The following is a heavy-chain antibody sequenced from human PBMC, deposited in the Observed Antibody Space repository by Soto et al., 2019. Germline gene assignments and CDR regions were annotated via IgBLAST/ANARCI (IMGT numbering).Heavy chain of an antibody. V-gene: IGHV3-23*01. CDR3: ANHLWFGELSN. Sequence: EVQLLESGGGLVQPGGSLRLSCAASGFTFSSYAMSWVRQAPGKGVEWVSAISGSGGSTYYADSVKGRFTISRDNSKNTLYLQMNSLIAEDTAVYDCANHLWFGELSNWGQGTLVTVAS. CDR1: GFTFSSYA. CDR2: ISGSGGST. J-gene: IGHJ4*02. D-gene: IGHD3-10*01.